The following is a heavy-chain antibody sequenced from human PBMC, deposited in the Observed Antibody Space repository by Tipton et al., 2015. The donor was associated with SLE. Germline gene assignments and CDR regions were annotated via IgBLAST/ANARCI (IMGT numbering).Heavy chain of an antibody. D-gene: IGHD2-15*01. Sequence: SLRLSCAASGFTFRTYAMAWVRQSPGKGLEWVSLISGGGGSTHYADSVRGRFTISRDNTKNSLFLQMNSLRAEDTALYYCVRGKDYSVDFDYWGQGTLVTVSS. CDR2: ISGGGGST. J-gene: IGHJ4*02. CDR1: GFTFRTYA. V-gene: IGHV3-23*01. CDR3: VRGKDYSVDFDY.